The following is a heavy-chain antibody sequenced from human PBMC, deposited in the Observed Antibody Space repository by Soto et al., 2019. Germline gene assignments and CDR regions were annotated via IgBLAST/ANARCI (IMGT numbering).Heavy chain of an antibody. Sequence: ASVKVSFKASGYTFTSYGISWVRQAPGQGLEWMGWISAYNGNTNYAQKLQGRVTMTTDTSTSTAYMELRSLRSDDTAVYYCARARRDGYNSGYWGQGTLVTVSS. CDR2: ISAYNGNT. J-gene: IGHJ4*02. CDR3: ARARRDGYNSGY. V-gene: IGHV1-18*01. CDR1: GYTFTSYG. D-gene: IGHD5-12*01.